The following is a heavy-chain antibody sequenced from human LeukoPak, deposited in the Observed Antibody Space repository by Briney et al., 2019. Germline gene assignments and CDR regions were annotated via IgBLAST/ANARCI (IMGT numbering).Heavy chain of an antibody. V-gene: IGHV3-23*01. J-gene: IGHJ4*02. CDR1: GFTFSSYG. D-gene: IGHD3-10*01. Sequence: PGGSLRLSCAASGFTFSSYGMSWVRQAPGKGLEWVSAISGSGGSTYYADSVKGRFTISRDNSKNTLYLQMNSLRVEDTAVYYCVKGHHHGSGSYWVWGQGTLVTVSS. CDR2: ISGSGGST. CDR3: VKGHHHGSGSYWV.